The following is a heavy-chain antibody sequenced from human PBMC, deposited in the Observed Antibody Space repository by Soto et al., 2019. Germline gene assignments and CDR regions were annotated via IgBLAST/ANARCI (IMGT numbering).Heavy chain of an antibody. CDR2: IKWDASET. J-gene: IGHJ4*01. V-gene: IGHV3-7*01. CDR3: AIDSGYGSGTSVNPYLDY. CDR1: GFTFGSYW. D-gene: IGHD3-10*01. Sequence: GGSLRLSCAAAGFTFGSYWMSWVRQAPGKGLEWLATIKWDASETKYVDSVKGRFTMSRDNAKNSLYLQMASLRAEDTAVYYCAIDSGYGSGTSVNPYLDYWGHGTLGTVSS.